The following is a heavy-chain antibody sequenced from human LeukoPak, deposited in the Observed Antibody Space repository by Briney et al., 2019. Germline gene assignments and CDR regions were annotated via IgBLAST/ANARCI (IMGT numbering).Heavy chain of an antibody. CDR1: GFTLSDYS. Sequence: GGSLGLSCAASGFTLSDYSMSWVRQAPGKGPEWVSSISSSSNYKYYADSVKGRFTISRDNAKNSLYMQMNSLGAEDTAVYYCARGGPIVTAAGPYFDNWGQGTLVTVSS. D-gene: IGHD6-25*01. J-gene: IGHJ4*02. CDR3: ARGGPIVTAAGPYFDN. CDR2: ISSSSNYK. V-gene: IGHV3-21*01.